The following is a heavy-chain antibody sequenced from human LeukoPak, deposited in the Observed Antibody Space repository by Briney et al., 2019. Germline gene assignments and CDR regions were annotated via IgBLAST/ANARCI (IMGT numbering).Heavy chain of an antibody. CDR1: GYTLTTYY. Sequence: ASVKDSRMASGYTLTTYYIHWVRPAPGQGVGWMGIINPSIDSINYARKFQRRVTMTSDTSTSTVYMELSDLRSEDTAVYYCAREWRIQLYLPDYWGQGTLVTVSS. V-gene: IGHV1-46*01. CDR2: INPSIDSI. CDR3: AREWRIQLYLPDY. J-gene: IGHJ4*02. D-gene: IGHD5-18*01.